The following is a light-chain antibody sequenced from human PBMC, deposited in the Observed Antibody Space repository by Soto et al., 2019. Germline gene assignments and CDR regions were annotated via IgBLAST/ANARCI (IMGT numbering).Light chain of an antibody. V-gene: IGKV1-39*01. Sequence: DIQMTQSPSSLSASVGDRVTITCRASQSIRSYLNWYQQKPGKAPKVLIYAASSLQSGVPSRFSGSGSGTDFTLTISRLQPDDFATYFCHSRAFGQGTRLEIK. J-gene: IGKJ5*01. CDR2: AAS. CDR3: HSRA. CDR1: QSIRSY.